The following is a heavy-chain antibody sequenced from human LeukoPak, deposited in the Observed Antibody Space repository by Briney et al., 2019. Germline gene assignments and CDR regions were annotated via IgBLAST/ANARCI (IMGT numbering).Heavy chain of an antibody. Sequence: GGSLRLSCAASGFSFSESYMTWIRQAPGKGLEWVAYISGRSYSMYYEDSVKGRFTISRDNANNSLYLHMSSLRADDTAVYYCTTDLGLTMIRGVIVYWGQGALVTVSS. CDR1: GFSFSESY. CDR3: TTDLGLTMIRGVIVY. V-gene: IGHV3-11*01. D-gene: IGHD3-10*01. CDR2: ISGRSYSM. J-gene: IGHJ4*02.